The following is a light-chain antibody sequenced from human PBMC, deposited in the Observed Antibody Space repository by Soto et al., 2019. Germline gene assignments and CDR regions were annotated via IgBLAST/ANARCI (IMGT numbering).Light chain of an antibody. CDR2: KAS. J-gene: IGKJ4*01. CDR1: QSISSW. CDR3: QQYNSYPVT. Sequence: DIQMTQSPSTLSASVGDRVTITCRASQSISSWLAWYQQKPGKAPKLLIYKASSLESGVPSRFSGSGSGTEFTLTISSLQSDDFAIYYCQQYNSYPVTLGGGTKVEIK. V-gene: IGKV1-5*03.